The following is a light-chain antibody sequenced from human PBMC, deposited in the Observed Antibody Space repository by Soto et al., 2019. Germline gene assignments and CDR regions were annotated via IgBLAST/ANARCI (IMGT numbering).Light chain of an antibody. CDR2: GAS. Sequence: EIVMTQSPATLSVSPGETATLSCRASQSVNLNLAWYQQKPGQPPRLLIYGASIRATGIPARFSGSGAGTEVTLTINSLQSEDSAVYYCQQCVSWPPLTFGGGTTVEIK. CDR3: QQCVSWPPLT. CDR1: QSVNLN. J-gene: IGKJ4*01. V-gene: IGKV3-15*01.